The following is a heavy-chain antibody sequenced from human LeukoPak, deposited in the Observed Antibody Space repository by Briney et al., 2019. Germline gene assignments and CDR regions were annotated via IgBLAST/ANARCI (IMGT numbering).Heavy chain of an antibody. CDR2: IRYDGSNK. CDR1: GFTFSSYG. D-gene: IGHD3-22*01. CDR3: AKDHPDYYDSSGYSDY. J-gene: IGHJ4*02. Sequence: GGSLSLSWAASGFTFSSYGMHWVRQAPGKGLDWVAFIRYDGSNKYYADSVKDRFTISRDNSKNTLYLQMTSLRAEDTAVYYCAKDHPDYYDSSGYSDYWGQGTLVTVSS. V-gene: IGHV3-30*02.